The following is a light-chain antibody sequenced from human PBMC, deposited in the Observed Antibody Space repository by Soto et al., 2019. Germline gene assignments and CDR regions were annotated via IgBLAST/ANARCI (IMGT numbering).Light chain of an antibody. CDR3: SSYISSSTPYV. CDR2: EVS. J-gene: IGLJ1*01. CDR1: SSDIGAYKF. Sequence: QSVLTQPASVSGSPGQSITISCTGTSSDIGAYKFVSWYQQHPGKAPKLMIFEVSNRPSGVSNRFSGSKSGDTASLTISGLQAEDEAEYYCSSYISSSTPYVFGTGTQLTVL. V-gene: IGLV2-14*01.